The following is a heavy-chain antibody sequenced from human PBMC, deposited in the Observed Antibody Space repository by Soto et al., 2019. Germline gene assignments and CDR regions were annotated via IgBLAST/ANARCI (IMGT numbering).Heavy chain of an antibody. D-gene: IGHD4-17*01. CDR3: ARAPPGDYGDYYFDY. CDR1: GGSFSGYY. V-gene: IGHV4-34*01. Sequence: SETLSLTCAVYGGSFSGYYWSWIRQPPGKGLEWIGEINHSGSTNYTPSLKSRVTISVDTSKNQFSLKLSSVTAADTAVYYCARAPPGDYGDYYFDYWGQGTLVTVSS. CDR2: INHSGST. J-gene: IGHJ4*02.